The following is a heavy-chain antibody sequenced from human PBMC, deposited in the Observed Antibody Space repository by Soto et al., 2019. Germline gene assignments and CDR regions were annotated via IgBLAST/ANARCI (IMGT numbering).Heavy chain of an antibody. CDR2: INHSGST. CDR3: ARGPGYSSSWYYFDY. Sequence: SETLSLTCAVYGGSFSGYYWSWIRQPPGKGLEWIGEINHSGSTNYNPSLKSRVTISVDTSKNQFSLKLSSVTAADTAVYYCARGPGYSSSWYYFDYWGQGTLVTVSS. V-gene: IGHV4-34*01. D-gene: IGHD6-13*01. CDR1: GGSFSGYY. J-gene: IGHJ4*02.